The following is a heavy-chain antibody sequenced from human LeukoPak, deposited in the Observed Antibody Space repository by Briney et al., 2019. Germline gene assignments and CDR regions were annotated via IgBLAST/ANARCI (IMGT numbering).Heavy chain of an antibody. J-gene: IGHJ6*02. CDR1: GCTFSSYS. V-gene: IGHV3-21*01. CDR3: ARDHGAATRNYYYYGMDV. Sequence: GGSLRLSCAASGCTFSSYSMNWVRQAPGKGLEWVSSISSSSSYIYYADSVKGRFTISRDNAKNSLYLQMNSLRAEDTAVYYCARDHGAATRNYYYYGMDVWGQGTTVTVSS. CDR2: ISSSSSYI. D-gene: IGHD1-1*01.